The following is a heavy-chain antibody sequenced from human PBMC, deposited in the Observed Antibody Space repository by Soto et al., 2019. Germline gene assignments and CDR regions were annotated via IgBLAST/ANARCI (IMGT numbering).Heavy chain of an antibody. CDR1: GFTFSSYA. J-gene: IGHJ6*02. Sequence: GGSLRLSCAASGFTFSSYAMSWVRQAPGKGLEWVSAISGSGGSTYYADSVKGRFTISRDNSKNTLYLQMNSLRAEDTAVYYGAKGSAQYYYDSSGYYYYYYGMDVWGQGTTVTVSS. CDR3: AKGSAQYYYDSSGYYYYYYGMDV. CDR2: ISGSGGST. V-gene: IGHV3-23*01. D-gene: IGHD3-22*01.